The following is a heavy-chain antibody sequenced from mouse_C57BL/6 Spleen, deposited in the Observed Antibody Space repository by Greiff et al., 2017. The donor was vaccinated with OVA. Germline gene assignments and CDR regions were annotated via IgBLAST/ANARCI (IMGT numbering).Heavy chain of an antibody. D-gene: IGHD2-5*01. CDR1: GYTFTSYT. CDR2: INPSSGYT. V-gene: IGHV1-4*01. Sequence: QVHVKQSGAELARPGASVKMSCKASGYTFTSYTMHWVKQRPGQGLEWIGYINPSSGYTKYNQKFKDKATLTADKSSSTAYMQLSSLTSEDSAVYYCARSEYSNPFDYWGQGTTLTVSS. J-gene: IGHJ2*01. CDR3: ARSEYSNPFDY.